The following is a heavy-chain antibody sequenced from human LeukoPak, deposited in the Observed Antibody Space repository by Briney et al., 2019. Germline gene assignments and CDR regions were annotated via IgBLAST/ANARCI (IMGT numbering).Heavy chain of an antibody. CDR2: INHSGST. J-gene: IGHJ6*03. D-gene: IGHD4-17*01. CDR1: GASFSGYY. Sequence: SETRSLTCAVYGASFSGYYWSWIRQLPGKGLEWIGAINHSGSTNYKPSLKSRVTISVDTSKSPFSLGLSCVTAADTAVYYCARRSTVRYYYYYMDVWGKGTTVTISS. V-gene: IGHV4-34*01. CDR3: ARRSTVRYYYYYMDV.